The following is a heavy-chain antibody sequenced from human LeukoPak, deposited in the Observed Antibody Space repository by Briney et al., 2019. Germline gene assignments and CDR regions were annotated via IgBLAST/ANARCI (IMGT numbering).Heavy chain of an antibody. V-gene: IGHV1-8*01. D-gene: IGHD3-22*01. J-gene: IGHJ4*02. CDR2: MNPNSGNT. Sequence: ASVKVSCKASGYTFTSYDINWVRQATGQGLEWMGWMNPNSGNTGYAQKFQGRVTMTRNTSISTAYMELSSLRSEDTAVYYCARGAIVVVEGSYYFDYWGQGTLVTVSS. CDR1: GYTFTSYD. CDR3: ARGAIVVVEGSYYFDY.